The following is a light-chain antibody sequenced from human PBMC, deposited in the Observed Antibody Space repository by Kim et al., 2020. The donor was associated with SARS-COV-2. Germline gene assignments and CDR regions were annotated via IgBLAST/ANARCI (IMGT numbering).Light chain of an antibody. Sequence: SYELTQPPSVSVPPGQTASITCSGDKWGDKYACWYQQKPGQSPLLVIYQDSKRPSGIPERFSGSNSGNTDTLTIRGTQAMDEADYYCQAWDRTTVVFVGGTQLTVL. J-gene: IGLJ2*01. CDR3: QAWDRTTVV. V-gene: IGLV3-1*01. CDR1: KWGDKY. CDR2: QDS.